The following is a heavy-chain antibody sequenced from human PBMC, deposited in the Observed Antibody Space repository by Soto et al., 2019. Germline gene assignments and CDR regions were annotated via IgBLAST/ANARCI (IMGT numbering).Heavy chain of an antibody. V-gene: IGHV4-30-4*01. Sequence: SETLSLTCTVSGGSISSGDYFWSWIRQPPGKGLEWIGYIYYSGSTYYNPSLKSRVTISVDTSKSQFSLNLSSVTAADTAVYYCVRDQGSISPTRLCCSNSCMDFWGPGPMGTVSS. D-gene: IGHD2-2*01. CDR1: GGSISSGDYF. CDR3: VRDQGSISPTRLCCSNSCMDF. J-gene: IGHJ6*02. CDR2: IYYSGST.